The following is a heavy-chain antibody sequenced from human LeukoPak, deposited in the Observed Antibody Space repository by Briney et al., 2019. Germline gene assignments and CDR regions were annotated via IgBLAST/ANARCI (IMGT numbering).Heavy chain of an antibody. CDR2: IIPILGIA. Sequence: GASVKVSCKASGYTFTSYDINWVRQAPGQGLEWMGRIIPILGIANYAQKFQGRVTITADKSTSTAYMELSSLRSEDTAVYYCARDWPYVDTMLYYGMDVWGQGTTVTVSS. D-gene: IGHD5-18*01. J-gene: IGHJ6*02. CDR1: GYTFTSYD. V-gene: IGHV1-69*04. CDR3: ARDWPYVDTMLYYGMDV.